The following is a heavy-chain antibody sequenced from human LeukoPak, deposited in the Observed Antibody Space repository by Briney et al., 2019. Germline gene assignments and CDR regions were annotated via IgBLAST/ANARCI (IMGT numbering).Heavy chain of an antibody. D-gene: IGHD4-11*01. CDR2: IYYSGST. CDR3: ARAQVDYNNGPGSRGYYSYGMDV. Sequence: SETLSLTCTVSGGSISGSSYYWGWIRQAPGKGLEWIGYIYYSGSTNYNPSLKSRVAMSVDTSRNQFSLKLSSVTAADTAVYYCARAQVDYNNGPGSRGYYSYGMDVWGRGTTVTVSS. V-gene: IGHV4-61*05. CDR1: GGSISGSSYY. J-gene: IGHJ6*02.